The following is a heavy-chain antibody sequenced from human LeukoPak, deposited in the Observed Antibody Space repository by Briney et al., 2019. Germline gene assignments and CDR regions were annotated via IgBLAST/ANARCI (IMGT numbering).Heavy chain of an antibody. D-gene: IGHD5-24*01. CDR1: GYTFTGYY. J-gene: IGHJ4*02. Sequence: ASVKVSCKASGYTFTGYYMHWVRQAPGQGLEWMGRINPNSGGTDYAQKFQGGVTMTRDTSISTAYLELSRLRSDDPAVYYCARVNGDGLYYFDYWGQGTLVTVSS. CDR2: INPNSGGT. V-gene: IGHV1-2*06. CDR3: ARVNGDGLYYFDY.